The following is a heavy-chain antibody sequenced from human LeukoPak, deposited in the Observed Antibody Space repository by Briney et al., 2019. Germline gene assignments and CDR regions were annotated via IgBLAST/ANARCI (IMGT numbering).Heavy chain of an antibody. J-gene: IGHJ4*02. D-gene: IGHD6-13*01. V-gene: IGHV3-23*01. CDR1: GGSISSGDYY. CDR2: ISGSGGST. Sequence: ETLSLTCTVSGGSISSGDYYWSWIRQPPGKGLEWVSAISGSGGSTYYADSVKGRFTISRDNAKKSLYLQMNSLRAEDTAVYYCAPPPIAATGNWGQGTLVTVSS. CDR3: APPPIAATGN.